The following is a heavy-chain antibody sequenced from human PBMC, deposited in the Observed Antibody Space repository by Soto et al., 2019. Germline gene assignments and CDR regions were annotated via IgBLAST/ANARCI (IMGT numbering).Heavy chain of an antibody. J-gene: IGHJ4*02. D-gene: IGHD3-22*01. V-gene: IGHV3-11*06. CDR1: RFTFSDYY. CDR3: ARGSKPYYYDSSGSGDLDY. CDR2: ISSSSSYT. Sequence: PEGSLRLSCAASRFTFSDYYMSWIRQAPGKGLEWVSYISSSSSYTNYADSVKGRFTISRDNAKNSLYLQMNSLRAEDTAVYYCARGSKPYYYDSSGSGDLDYWGQGTLVTVSS.